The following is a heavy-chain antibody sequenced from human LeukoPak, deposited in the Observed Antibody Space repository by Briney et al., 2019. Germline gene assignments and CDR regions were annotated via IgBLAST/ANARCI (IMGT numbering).Heavy chain of an antibody. Sequence: SETLSLTCTVSGGSISSYYWSWIRQPAKKGLDWIGRIHTSGSTNYNPSLKSRVTMSVDTSKNQFSLKLSSVTAADTAVYFCARAPEFSSGWLLDTWGQGILVTVSS. J-gene: IGHJ5*02. D-gene: IGHD6-19*01. CDR2: IHTSGST. CDR1: GGSISSYY. CDR3: ARAPEFSSGWLLDT. V-gene: IGHV4-4*07.